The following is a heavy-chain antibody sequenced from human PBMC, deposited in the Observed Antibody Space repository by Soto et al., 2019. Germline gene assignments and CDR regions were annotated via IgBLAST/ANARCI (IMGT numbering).Heavy chain of an antibody. CDR3: ARILAEAGTGVDF. V-gene: IGHV5-51*01. CDR2: IYPGDSDT. D-gene: IGHD6-19*01. J-gene: IGHJ4*02. Sequence: EVQLVQSGAEVTKPGESLKISCKATGYTFISYWIAWVRQKPGKGLEWMGIIYPGDSDTRYSPSFKGQITISADKSITTAYLQWSSLKASDTAMYYCARILAEAGTGVDFWGQGTLVTVSS. CDR1: GYTFISYW.